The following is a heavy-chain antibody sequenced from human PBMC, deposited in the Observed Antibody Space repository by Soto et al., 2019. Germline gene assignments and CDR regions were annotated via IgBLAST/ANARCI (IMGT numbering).Heavy chain of an antibody. D-gene: IGHD1-1*01. Sequence: QVQLQESGPGLVKPSGTLSLTCAVSGGSISSSNWWSWVRQPPGKGLEWIGEIYHSGSTNYNPSLKSRVTMSVDKSKNQFSLKLSSVTAADTAVYYCAREKVLPQPRYYFDYWGQGTLVTVSS. CDR1: GGSISSSNW. V-gene: IGHV4-4*02. CDR3: AREKVLPQPRYYFDY. CDR2: IYHSGST. J-gene: IGHJ4*02.